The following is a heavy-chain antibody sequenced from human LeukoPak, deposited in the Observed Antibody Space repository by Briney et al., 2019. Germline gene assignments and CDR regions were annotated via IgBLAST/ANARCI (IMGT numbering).Heavy chain of an antibody. CDR3: ARVLGSRVDP. CDR1: GYTFTASY. V-gene: IGHV1-2*02. CDR2: INPNSGET. J-gene: IGHJ5*02. Sequence: ASVKVSCKTSGYTFTASYMHWVRQAPGQGLEWMGWINPNSGETNYAPKFQGRVTMTRDTSNSTAYMEVTRLTSDDTAIYFCARVLGSRVDPWGQGTLVTVSS.